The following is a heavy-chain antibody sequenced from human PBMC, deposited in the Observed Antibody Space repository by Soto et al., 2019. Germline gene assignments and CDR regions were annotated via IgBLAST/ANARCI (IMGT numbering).Heavy chain of an antibody. V-gene: IGHV3-23*01. CDR2: ITSSGGTT. Sequence: DVQRLESGGDLVQPGGSLRLSCAASGFTFSSYAMSWVRQAPGKGLEWVSAITSSGGTTFYADSVKGRFTISRDNSIKTTFLQMNSLRAEDTAVYFCAKGAGSFHYDYWGQGALVTVSS. D-gene: IGHD6-19*01. J-gene: IGHJ4*02. CDR1: GFTFSSYA. CDR3: AKGAGSFHYDY.